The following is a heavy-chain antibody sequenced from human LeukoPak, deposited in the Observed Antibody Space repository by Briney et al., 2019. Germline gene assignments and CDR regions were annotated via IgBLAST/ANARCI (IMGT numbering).Heavy chain of an antibody. Sequence: PSETLSLTCTVSGYSISSGYHWGWIRQPPGKGLEWIGSIYHSGSTYYNPSPKSRVTISVDTSKNQFSLKLSSVTAADTAVYYCAKDQNYYDSIGYGAFDVWGQGTMVTVSS. CDR1: GYSISSGYH. D-gene: IGHD3-22*01. J-gene: IGHJ3*01. CDR3: AKDQNYYDSIGYGAFDV. CDR2: IYHSGST. V-gene: IGHV4-38-2*02.